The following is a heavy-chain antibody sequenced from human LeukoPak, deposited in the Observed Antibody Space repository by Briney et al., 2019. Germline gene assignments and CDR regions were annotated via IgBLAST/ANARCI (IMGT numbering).Heavy chain of an antibody. D-gene: IGHD3-10*01. V-gene: IGHV1-46*01. Sequence: ASVKVSCKASGYTFTSYYMHWVRQAPGRGLEWMGIINPSGGSTSYAQKFQGRVTMTRDTSTSTVYMELSSLRSEDTAVYYCARVGSGVYGGNYFDYWGQGTLVTVSS. CDR3: ARVGSGVYGGNYFDY. CDR1: GYTFTSYY. CDR2: INPSGGST. J-gene: IGHJ4*02.